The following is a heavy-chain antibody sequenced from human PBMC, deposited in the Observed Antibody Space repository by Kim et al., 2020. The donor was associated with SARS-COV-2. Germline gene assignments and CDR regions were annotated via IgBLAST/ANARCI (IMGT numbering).Heavy chain of an antibody. CDR3: ARDPLPTRLPYFDY. Sequence: SETLSLTCTVSGGSISSSSYYRGWIRQPPGKGLEWIGSIYYSGSTYYNPSLKSRVTISVDTSKNQFSLKLSSVTAADTAVYYCARDPLPTRLPYFDYWGQGTLVTVSS. CDR1: GGSISSSSYY. V-gene: IGHV4-39*07. CDR2: IYYSGST. J-gene: IGHJ4*02. D-gene: IGHD5-18*01.